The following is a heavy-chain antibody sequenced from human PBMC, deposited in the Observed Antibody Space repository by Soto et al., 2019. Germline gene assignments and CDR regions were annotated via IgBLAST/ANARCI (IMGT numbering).Heavy chain of an antibody. CDR1: GFTVSSNY. J-gene: IGHJ6*03. V-gene: IGHV3-66*01. D-gene: IGHD3-16*02. Sequence: SLRLSCAASGFTVSSNYMSWVRQAPGKGLEWVSVIYSGGSTYYADSVKGRFTISRDKSKNTLYLQMNSLRAEDTAVYYCARDWRGPGDYDYTWGSYPYYYYMDVWRKGTTVTVS. CDR2: IYSGGST. CDR3: ARDWRGPGDYDYTWGSYPYYYYMDV.